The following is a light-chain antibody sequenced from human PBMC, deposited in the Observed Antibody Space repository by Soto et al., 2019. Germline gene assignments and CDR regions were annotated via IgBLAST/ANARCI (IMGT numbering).Light chain of an antibody. CDR3: QQYNNWPPVT. Sequence: EIVMMQSPATLSVSRGERATLSCRASQSVSSNLAWYQQKPGQAPRLLIYGASTRATGIPARFSGSGSGTEFTLTISSLQSEDSAVYYCQQYNNWPPVTFGQGTKVDIK. V-gene: IGKV3-15*01. CDR2: GAS. J-gene: IGKJ1*01. CDR1: QSVSSN.